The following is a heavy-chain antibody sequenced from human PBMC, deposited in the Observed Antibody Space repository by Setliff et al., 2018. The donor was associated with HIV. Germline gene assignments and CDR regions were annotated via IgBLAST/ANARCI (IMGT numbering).Heavy chain of an antibody. CDR1: GYTLTELS. CDR2: FDPEDGET. D-gene: IGHD6-13*01. V-gene: IGHV1-24*01. CDR3: AADPGYSSTWYSESFQH. Sequence: ASVKVSCKISGYTLTELSIHWVRQAPGKGLEWMANFDPEDGETFYAQKFQGRLTMTEDTSTDTAYMELSSLRSDDTAMYYCAADPGYSSTWYSESFQHWGQGTVVTVSS. J-gene: IGHJ1*01.